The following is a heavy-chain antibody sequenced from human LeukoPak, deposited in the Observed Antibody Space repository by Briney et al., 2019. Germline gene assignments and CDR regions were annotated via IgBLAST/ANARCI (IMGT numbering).Heavy chain of an antibody. CDR1: GFTVSNHW. Sequence: GGSLRLSCAASGFTVSNHWMTWVRQAPGKGLEWVAHIKQDGSEIYYVDSVKGRFTISKDNAKNSLHLQLNSLSPEDTAVYYCARVAYYYGSGSPTPFDYWGQGTLVTVSS. D-gene: IGHD3-10*01. CDR3: ARVAYYYGSGSPTPFDY. J-gene: IGHJ4*02. V-gene: IGHV3-7*01. CDR2: IKQDGSEI.